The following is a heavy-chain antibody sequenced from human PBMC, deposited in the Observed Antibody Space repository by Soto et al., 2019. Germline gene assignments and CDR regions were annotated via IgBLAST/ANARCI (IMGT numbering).Heavy chain of an antibody. CDR3: ARESPPDYGANY. CDR2: INPSGGST. D-gene: IGHD4-17*01. CDR1: GYTFTSYY. Sequence: ASVKVSCKASGYTFTSYYMHWVRQAPGQGLEWMGIINPSGGSTSYAQKLQGRVTMTTDTSTSTAYMELRSLRSDDTAVYYCARESPPDYGANYWGQGTLVTVSS. J-gene: IGHJ4*02. V-gene: IGHV1-46*01.